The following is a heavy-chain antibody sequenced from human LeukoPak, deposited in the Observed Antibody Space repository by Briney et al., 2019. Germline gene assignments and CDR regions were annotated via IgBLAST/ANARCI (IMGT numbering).Heavy chain of an antibody. V-gene: IGHV3-23*01. CDR2: ISYSGGST. D-gene: IGHD3-10*01. J-gene: IGHJ3*02. CDR1: GFSFSSYA. Sequence: GGSLRLSCAASGFSFSSYAMSWVRQAPGKGLEWVSGISYSGGSTYSADSVKGRFTISRDNAKNSLYLQMNSLRAEDTAVYYCARGAPGSLLWFGELPPRDDAFDIWGQGTMVTVSS. CDR3: ARGAPGSLLWFGELPPRDDAFDI.